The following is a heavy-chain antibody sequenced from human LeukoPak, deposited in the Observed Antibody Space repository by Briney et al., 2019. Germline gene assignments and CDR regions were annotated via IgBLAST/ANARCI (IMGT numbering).Heavy chain of an antibody. J-gene: IGHJ4*02. D-gene: IGHD4-17*01. CDR3: ASTRSTTVTTLLDY. V-gene: IGHV1-8*01. Sequence: ASVKVSCKASGYTFTSYDINWVRQATGQGLEWMGWMNPNSGNTGYAQKFQGRVTMTRDTSISTAYMELSRLRSDDTAVYYCASTRSTTVTTLLDYWGQGTLVTVSS. CDR1: GYTFTSYD. CDR2: MNPNSGNT.